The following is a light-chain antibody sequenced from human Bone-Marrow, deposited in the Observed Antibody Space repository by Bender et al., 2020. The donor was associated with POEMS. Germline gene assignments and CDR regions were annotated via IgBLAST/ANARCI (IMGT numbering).Light chain of an antibody. J-gene: IGLJ3*02. CDR3: AVWDASLNGWV. V-gene: IGLV1-44*01. Sequence: QSVLTQPPSASGTPGQRVTISCSGGSSNIGAHAVNWYQHLPGTAPKLLIYSSHRRPSEVPDRFSGSRSGTSASLAISGLQSEDEADYYCAVWDASLNGWVFGGGTKLTVL. CDR2: SSH. CDR1: SSNIGAHA.